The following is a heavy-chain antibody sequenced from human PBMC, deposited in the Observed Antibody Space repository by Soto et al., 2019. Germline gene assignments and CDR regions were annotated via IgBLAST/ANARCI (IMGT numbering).Heavy chain of an antibody. CDR2: IYYSGTT. CDR3: ARQRTAVVTQEYFDG. CDR1: GESIITRSYY. J-gene: IGHJ4*02. Sequence: PPDPVSLTFTITGESIITRSYYWGCIRQPPGKGLECIGSIYYSGTTQNNPPLRSRVSMSIATSKDQFSLKLKSVTAADTVMYFCARQRTAVVTQEYFDGWGTGALVTVA. V-gene: IGHV4-39*01. D-gene: IGHD2-21*02.